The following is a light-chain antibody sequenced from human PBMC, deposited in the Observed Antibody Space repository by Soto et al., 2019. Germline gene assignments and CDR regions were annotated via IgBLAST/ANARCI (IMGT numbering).Light chain of an antibody. J-gene: IGKJ4*01. CDR2: GAS. CDR3: QQYNNWPRT. Sequence: EIVMTQSPATLSVSPGERATLSCRASQSVSSNLAWYQQKPGQAPRLLIYGASTRATGIPARFSGSGSGTDFTLTISSLQSVDFAVYYCQQYNNWPRTFGGGTKVEIK. V-gene: IGKV3-15*01. CDR1: QSVSSN.